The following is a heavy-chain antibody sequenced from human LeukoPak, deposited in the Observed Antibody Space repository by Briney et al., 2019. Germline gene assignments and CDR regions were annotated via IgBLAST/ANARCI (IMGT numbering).Heavy chain of an antibody. V-gene: IGHV4-59*01. CDR3: ARWGLGPLDY. D-gene: IGHD3-16*01. CDR2: IYYSGST. Sequence: SSETLSLTCTVSGGTVSAGSINSYYWSWIRQPPGKGLEWIGYIYYSGSTNYNPSLKSRVTISVDTSKNQFSLKVSSVTAADTAVYYCARWGLGPLDYWGQGTLVTVSS. CDR1: AGSINSYY. J-gene: IGHJ4*02.